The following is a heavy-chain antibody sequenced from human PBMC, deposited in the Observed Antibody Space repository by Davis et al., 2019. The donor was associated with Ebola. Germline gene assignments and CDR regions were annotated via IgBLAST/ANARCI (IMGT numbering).Heavy chain of an antibody. D-gene: IGHD3-10*01. V-gene: IGHV3-73*01. CDR3: ARDGGFGELLYQYFDY. CDR2: IRSKANSYAT. J-gene: IGHJ4*02. Sequence: AASVKISCAASGFTFSGSAMHWVRQASGKGLEWVGRIRSKANSYATAYAASVKGRFTISRDDSKNTAYLQMNSLKTEDTAVYYCARDGGFGELLYQYFDYWGQGTLVTVSS. CDR1: GFTFSGSA.